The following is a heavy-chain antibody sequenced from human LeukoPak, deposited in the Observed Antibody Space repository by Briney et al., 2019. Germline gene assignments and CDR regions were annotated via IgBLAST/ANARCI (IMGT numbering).Heavy chain of an antibody. Sequence: PGGSLRLSCVASGFTFSSYWMSWVRQAPGKGLEWVANIKQDGSEKYYVDSVKGRFTISRDNAKNSLYVQMNSLRAEDTAIYYCARAATLYSSGWYYAYDIWGQGTMVTVSS. CDR1: GFTFSSYW. CDR3: ARAATLYSSGWYYAYDI. D-gene: IGHD6-19*01. V-gene: IGHV3-7*01. CDR2: IKQDGSEK. J-gene: IGHJ3*02.